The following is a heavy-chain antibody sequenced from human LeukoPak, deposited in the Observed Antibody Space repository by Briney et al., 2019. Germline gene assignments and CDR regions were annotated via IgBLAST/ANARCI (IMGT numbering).Heavy chain of an antibody. J-gene: IGHJ4*02. D-gene: IGHD2-2*01. Sequence: SETLSLTCTVSGGSISSYCWTWIRQPPGKGLEWIGYIHYSGSTNYNPSLTSRVTISIDTSKNQFSLKLSSVTAADTAVYYCARTGSSTWYNFDYWGQGTLVTVSS. CDR2: IHYSGST. CDR3: ARTGSSTWYNFDY. CDR1: GGSISSYC. V-gene: IGHV4-59*01.